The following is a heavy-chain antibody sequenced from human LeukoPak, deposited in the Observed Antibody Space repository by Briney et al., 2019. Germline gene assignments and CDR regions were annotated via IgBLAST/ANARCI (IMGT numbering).Heavy chain of an antibody. CDR2: IIPIFGTA. J-gene: IGHJ6*02. Sequence: SVKVSCKASGGTFSSYAISWVRQAPGQGLEWMGGIIPIFGTANYAQKFQGRVTITADESTSTACMELSSLRSEDTAVYYCARCTIFGVVYYYYYGMDVWGQGTTVTVSS. CDR1: GGTFSSYA. CDR3: ARCTIFGVVYYYYYGMDV. D-gene: IGHD3-3*01. V-gene: IGHV1-69*13.